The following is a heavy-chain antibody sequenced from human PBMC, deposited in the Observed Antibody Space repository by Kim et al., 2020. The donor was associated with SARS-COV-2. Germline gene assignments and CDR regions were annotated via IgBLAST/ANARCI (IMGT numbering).Heavy chain of an antibody. CDR3: ARRGYGGNIHDY. D-gene: IGHD2-15*01. CDR1: GFTFSSYE. CDR2: ITISGSMV. V-gene: IGHV3-48*03. J-gene: IGHJ4*02. Sequence: GGSLRLSCAASGFTFSSYEMNWVRQAPGRGLEWVSYITISGSMVYYRDSVKGRFTISRDNAKNSLYLQMNSLRAEDTGIYYCARRGYGGNIHDYLGQGTLVTVSS.